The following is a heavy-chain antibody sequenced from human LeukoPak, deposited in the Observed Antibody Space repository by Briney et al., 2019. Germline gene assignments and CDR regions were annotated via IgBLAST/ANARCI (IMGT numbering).Heavy chain of an antibody. Sequence: SETLSLTCAVYGASFRAYYWSWIRQAPGKGLEWIGEINDSGHGRYNASLKSRVTMSVDTSKNQLSLTLKSVTAADTAVYYCASSRDLYLDAFTSYWYFDVWGRGSLVTVSS. CDR3: ASSRDLYLDAFTSYWYFDV. CDR2: INDSGHG. J-gene: IGHJ2*01. D-gene: IGHD3-16*01. CDR1: GASFRAYY. V-gene: IGHV4-34*01.